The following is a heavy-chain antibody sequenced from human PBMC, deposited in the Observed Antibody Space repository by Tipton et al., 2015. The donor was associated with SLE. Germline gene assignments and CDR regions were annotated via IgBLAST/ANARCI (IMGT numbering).Heavy chain of an antibody. V-gene: IGHV3-30*04. CDR2: ISYDGSSK. J-gene: IGHJ2*01. Sequence: SLRLSCAASGFTFSSYAMHWVRQAPGKGLEWVAVISYDGSSKYYADSVKGRFTISRDNSKNTLYLQMNSLRAEDTAVYYCARVRSELYWYFDLWGRGTLVTVSS. D-gene: IGHD3-10*01. CDR1: GFTFSSYA. CDR3: ARVRSELYWYFDL.